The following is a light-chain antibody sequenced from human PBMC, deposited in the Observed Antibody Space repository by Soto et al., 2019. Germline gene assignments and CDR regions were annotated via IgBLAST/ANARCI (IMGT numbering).Light chain of an antibody. Sequence: EIVLTQSPGTLSLSPGERATLSCRASQTVTSSYLAWYQHKPGQAPRLLIYGASSRATGIPDKFSGSGSGTDFTLTISRLEPEDFAVYYCQQYADSPTWTFGQGTKVEI. J-gene: IGKJ1*01. CDR3: QQYADSPTWT. CDR1: QTVTSSY. CDR2: GAS. V-gene: IGKV3-20*01.